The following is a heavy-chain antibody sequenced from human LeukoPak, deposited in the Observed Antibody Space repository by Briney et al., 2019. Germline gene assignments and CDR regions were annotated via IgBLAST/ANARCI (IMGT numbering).Heavy chain of an antibody. Sequence: PSETLSLTCTVSGGSISSYYWSWIRQPPGKGLEWIGYIYYSGSTNYNPSLKGQVTISVDTSKNQFSLKLSSVTAADTAVYYCARYYYDSSGYYYYYFDYWGQGTLVTVSS. CDR1: GGSISSYY. D-gene: IGHD3-22*01. CDR2: IYYSGST. CDR3: ARYYYDSSGYYYYYFDY. J-gene: IGHJ4*02. V-gene: IGHV4-59*08.